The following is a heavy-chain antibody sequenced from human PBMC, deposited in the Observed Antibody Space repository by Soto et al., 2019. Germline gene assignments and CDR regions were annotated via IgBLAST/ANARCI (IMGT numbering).Heavy chain of an antibody. Sequence: QVQLVESGGGWVQPGRSLRLSCEATGFSFTTYGMHWVRQAPGKGLEWVAVIGYDGNNKYYADSVEGRFTISRDNSKNTVYLQMKSLMDDVTTVYYCARGGVTGIVGIFGSPMDIWGQGTVVTVSS. V-gene: IGHV3-33*01. J-gene: IGHJ3*02. CDR3: ARGGVTGIVGIFGSPMDI. CDR1: GFSFTTYG. D-gene: IGHD1-26*01. CDR2: IGYDGNNK.